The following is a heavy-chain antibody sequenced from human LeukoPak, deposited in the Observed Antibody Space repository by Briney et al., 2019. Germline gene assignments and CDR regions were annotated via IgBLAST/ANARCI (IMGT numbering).Heavy chain of an antibody. Sequence: ASVKVSCKASGGTFSSYAISWVRQAPGQGLEWMGRIIPILGIANYAQKFQGRVTITANKSTSTAYMELSSLRSEDTAVYYCATLSRFGELYFDYWGQGTLVTVSS. D-gene: IGHD3-10*02. CDR3: ATLSRFGELYFDY. CDR1: GGTFSSYA. J-gene: IGHJ4*02. V-gene: IGHV1-69*04. CDR2: IIPILGIA.